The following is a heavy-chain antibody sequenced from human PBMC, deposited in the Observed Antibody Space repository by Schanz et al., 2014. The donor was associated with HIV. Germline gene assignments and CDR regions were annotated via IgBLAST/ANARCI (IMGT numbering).Heavy chain of an antibody. Sequence: VQLVESGGGLVQPGRSLRLSCAASGFTFDDYAMHWVRQAPGKGLEWVSSISWNSGSIDYADSAKGRFTISRDNAKNSLYLQMNSLRAEDTAVYYCAKVLIPMIAVPYYGMDVWGQGTTVTVSS. CDR2: ISWNSGSI. J-gene: IGHJ6*02. V-gene: IGHV3-9*01. CDR3: AKVLIPMIAVPYYGMDV. CDR1: GFTFDDYA. D-gene: IGHD3-22*01.